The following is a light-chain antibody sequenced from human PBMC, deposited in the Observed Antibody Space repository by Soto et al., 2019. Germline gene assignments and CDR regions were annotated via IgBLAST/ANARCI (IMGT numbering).Light chain of an antibody. Sequence: QAVVTQPLSASGTPGQRVTISCSGSSSNIGSKDVNWYQQLPETAPKVLMYSNNQRPSGVPDRFSGSKSGTSASLAISGLQSEDEADYYCAAWDDSLNGYVFGTGTKVTVL. V-gene: IGLV1-44*01. CDR2: SNN. CDR3: AAWDDSLNGYV. J-gene: IGLJ1*01. CDR1: SSNIGSKD.